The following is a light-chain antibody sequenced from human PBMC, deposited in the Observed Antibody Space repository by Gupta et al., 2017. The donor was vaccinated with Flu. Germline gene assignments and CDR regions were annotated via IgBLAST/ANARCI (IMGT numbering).Light chain of an antibody. CDR3: GSYTPTSRL. CDR1: SSDVGSYDF. Sequence: HSALTQPASVSGSPGQSITVACAGTSSDVGSYDFVSWYQQHPGKAPKLMIYEVDNRPSGVSDRFSGSKSGNTASLTISGLQAEDEADYYCGSYTPTSRLFGGGTRVTVL. CDR2: EVD. J-gene: IGLJ3*02. V-gene: IGLV2-14*01.